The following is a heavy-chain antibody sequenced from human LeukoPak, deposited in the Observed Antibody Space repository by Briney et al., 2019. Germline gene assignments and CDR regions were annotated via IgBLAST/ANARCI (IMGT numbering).Heavy chain of an antibody. D-gene: IGHD3-10*01. V-gene: IGHV3-30-3*01. Sequence: GGSLRLSCVDSGFGFSNNAMHWVRQAPGKGLEWVAVISYDGFTKHFADSVKGRFTISRDNSKNTLYLQMSSLRVEDTAVYYCVGPPHATGVEDYWGQGTLVTVSS. CDR3: VGPPHATGVEDY. CDR1: GFGFSNNA. J-gene: IGHJ4*02. CDR2: ISYDGFTK.